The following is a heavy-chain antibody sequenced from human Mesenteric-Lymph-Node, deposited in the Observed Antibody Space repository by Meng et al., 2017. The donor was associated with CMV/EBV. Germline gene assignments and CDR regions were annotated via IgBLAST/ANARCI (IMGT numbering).Heavy chain of an antibody. CDR1: GYTFIGYY. CDR3: ATYCGGDCYTAGYYYYGMDV. CDR2: INLISGGT. D-gene: IGHD2-21*01. J-gene: IGHJ6*02. V-gene: IGHV1-2*02. Sequence: ASVKVSCKASGYTFIGYYMHWVRQAPGQGLEWMGWINLISGGTQYAEKFQGRVTMTRDTSISTAYMELRRLRSDDTAVYYCATYCGGDCYTAGYYYYGMDVWGQGTTVTVSS.